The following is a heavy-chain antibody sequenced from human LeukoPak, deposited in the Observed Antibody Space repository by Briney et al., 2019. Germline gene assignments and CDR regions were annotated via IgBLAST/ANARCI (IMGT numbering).Heavy chain of an antibody. CDR2: ISSSSSYI. V-gene: IGHV3-21*01. CDR3: ARVATGSYDWFDP. CDR1: GFTFSSYS. Sequence: GGSLRLSCAASGFTFSSYSMNWVRQAPGKGLEWVSSISSSSSYIYYADSVKGRFTISRDNAKNSLYLQMNSLRAEDTAVYFCARVATGSYDWFDPWGQGTLVTVSS. J-gene: IGHJ5*02. D-gene: IGHD3-10*01.